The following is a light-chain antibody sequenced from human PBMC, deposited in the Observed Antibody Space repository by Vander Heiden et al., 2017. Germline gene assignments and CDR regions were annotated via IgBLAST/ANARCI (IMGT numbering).Light chain of an antibody. CDR3: QQLNSYPRIT. V-gene: IGKV1-9*01. J-gene: IGKJ5*01. Sequence: PLTPSPSFLSASVGDRVTITCRASQGISSYLAWYQQKPGKAPKLLIYAASTLQSGVLSRFSGSGSGTEFTLTISSLQPEDFATYYCQQLNSYPRITFGQGTRLEIK. CDR2: AAS. CDR1: QGISSY.